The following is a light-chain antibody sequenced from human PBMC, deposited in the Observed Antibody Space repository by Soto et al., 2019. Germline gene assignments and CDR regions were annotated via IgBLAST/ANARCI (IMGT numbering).Light chain of an antibody. J-gene: IGKJ2*01. V-gene: IGKV1-33*01. CDR1: QDISNY. CDR3: QQYTQVPRT. Sequence: DIQLTQSPSSLSASVGDRVTITCQASQDISNYLNWYQQKPGKAPKLLIYGASNLETGVPSRFSGSGSGADFPFTINSLQPEDTATYYCQQYTQVPRTFGQGTKVEVK. CDR2: GAS.